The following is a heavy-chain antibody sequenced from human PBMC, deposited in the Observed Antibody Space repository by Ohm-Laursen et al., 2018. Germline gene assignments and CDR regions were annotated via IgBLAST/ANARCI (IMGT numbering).Heavy chain of an antibody. CDR3: ARLVMNTAMVCLDY. CDR1: GGSFSGYD. D-gene: IGHD5-18*01. V-gene: IGHV4-34*01. Sequence: SETLSLTCAVYGGSFSGYDWSWIRQPPGKGLEWIGEINHSGRTNYNPSLKSRVTISVDTSKNQFSLKLSSVTAADTAVYYCARLVMNTAMVCLDYWGQGTLITVSS. J-gene: IGHJ4*02. CDR2: INHSGRT.